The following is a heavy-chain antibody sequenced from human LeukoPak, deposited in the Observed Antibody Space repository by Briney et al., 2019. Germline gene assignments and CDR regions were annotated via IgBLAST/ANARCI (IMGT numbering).Heavy chain of an antibody. CDR2: IIPIFGTA. D-gene: IGHD3-10*01. J-gene: IGHJ5*02. Sequence: SVKVSCKAPGYTFTSYGISWVRQAPGQGLEWMGGIIPIFGTANYAQKFQGRVTITADESTSTAYMELSSLRSEDTAVYYCARRLSGYGSGSYPRFDPWGQGTLVTVSS. CDR3: ARRLSGYGSGSYPRFDP. CDR1: GYTFTSYG. V-gene: IGHV1-69*13.